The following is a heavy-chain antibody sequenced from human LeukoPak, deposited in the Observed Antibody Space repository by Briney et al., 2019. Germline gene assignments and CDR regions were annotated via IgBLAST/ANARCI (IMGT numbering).Heavy chain of an antibody. CDR2: VNHSGST. D-gene: IGHD4-23*01. V-gene: IGHV4-34*01. Sequence: PSETLSLTCAVYGGSFSGYYWSWIRQPPGKGLEWIGEVNHSGSTNYNPSLKSRVTISVDTSKNQFSLKLSSVTAADTAVYYCAGGVTGIGGNGYWGQGTLVTVSS. J-gene: IGHJ4*02. CDR1: GGSFSGYY. CDR3: AGGVTGIGGNGY.